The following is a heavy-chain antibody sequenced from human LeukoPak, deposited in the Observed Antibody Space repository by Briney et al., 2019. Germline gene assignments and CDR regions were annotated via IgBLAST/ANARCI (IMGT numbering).Heavy chain of an antibody. J-gene: IGHJ4*02. V-gene: IGHV4-34*01. CDR3: ARGRMDVAGYSSSWYSFKYYFDY. Sequence: SETLSLTCAVYGGSFSGYYWSWIRQPPGKGLEWIGEINHSGSTNYNPSLKSRVTMSVDTSKNQFSLKLSSVTAADTAVYYCARGRMDVAGYSSSWYSFKYYFDYWGQGTLVTVSS. CDR1: GGSFSGYY. D-gene: IGHD6-13*01. CDR2: INHSGST.